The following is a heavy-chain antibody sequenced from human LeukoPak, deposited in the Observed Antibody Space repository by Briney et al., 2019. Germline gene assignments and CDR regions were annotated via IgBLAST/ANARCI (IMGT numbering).Heavy chain of an antibody. CDR2: IIPIFGTA. J-gene: IGHJ4*02. D-gene: IGHD3-22*01. Sequence: ASLKVSSTASGGTFSSYAISWVRQAPGQGLEWMGGIIPIFGTANYAQKFQGRVTITTDESTSTAYMELSSVRSEDTAVYYCARGMKSYYDSSGYFVWGQGTLVTVSS. CDR3: ARGMKSYYDSSGYFV. V-gene: IGHV1-69*05. CDR1: GGTFSSYA.